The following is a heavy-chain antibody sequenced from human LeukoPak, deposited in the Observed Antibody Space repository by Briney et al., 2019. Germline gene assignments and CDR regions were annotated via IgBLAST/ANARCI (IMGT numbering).Heavy chain of an antibody. V-gene: IGHV4-59*08. CDR2: IYYSGST. CDR3: ARHHGAFDI. J-gene: IGHJ3*02. CDR1: GGSISSYY. Sequence: SETLSLTCTVPGGSISSYYWSWIRQPPGKGLEWIGYIYYSGSTNYNPSLKSRVTISVDTSKNQFSLKLSSVTAADTAVYYCARHHGAFDIWGQGTMVTVSS.